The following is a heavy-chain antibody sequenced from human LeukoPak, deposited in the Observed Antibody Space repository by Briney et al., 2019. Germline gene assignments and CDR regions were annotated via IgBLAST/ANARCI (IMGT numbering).Heavy chain of an antibody. D-gene: IGHD3-10*01. CDR3: AREAHGNGDWFDP. CDR2: LYYNGST. V-gene: IGHV4-39*07. Sequence: SETLSLTCTVSGDSISSSSYSWGWIRQPPGKGLHWIGSLYYNGSTYYNPSLKSRVTISVDRSKNQFSLKLSSVTAADTAVYYCAREAHGNGDWFDPWGQGTLVTVSS. CDR1: GDSISSSSYS. J-gene: IGHJ5*02.